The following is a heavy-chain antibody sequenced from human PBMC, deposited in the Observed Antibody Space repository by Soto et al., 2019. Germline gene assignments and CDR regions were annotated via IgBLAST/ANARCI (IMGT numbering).Heavy chain of an antibody. CDR1: GFTFSSYS. CDR2: ISSSSSYI. J-gene: IGHJ3*02. Sequence: GGSLRFSCAASGFTFSSYSMNWVRQAPGKGLEWVSSISSSSSYIYYADSVKGRFTISRDNAKNSLYLQMNSLRAEDTAVYYCTTPVVWHHNAFDIWGQGTMGTVS. V-gene: IGHV3-21*01. CDR3: TTPVVWHHNAFDI. D-gene: IGHD2-2*01.